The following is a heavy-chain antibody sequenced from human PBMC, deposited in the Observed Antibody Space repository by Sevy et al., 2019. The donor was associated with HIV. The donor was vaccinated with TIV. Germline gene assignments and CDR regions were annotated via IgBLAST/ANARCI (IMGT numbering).Heavy chain of an antibody. Sequence: ASVKVSCKASGYTFTSYGISWVRQAPGQGLEWMGWISAYNGNTNYAQKLQGRVTMTTDTSTSTAYMELRSLRSDDTAVYYCAGGSVVVIEQSFYYYYYGMDVWGQGTTVTVSS. CDR1: GYTFTSYG. D-gene: IGHD2-21*01. V-gene: IGHV1-18*01. CDR2: ISAYNGNT. CDR3: AGGSVVVIEQSFYYYYYGMDV. J-gene: IGHJ6*02.